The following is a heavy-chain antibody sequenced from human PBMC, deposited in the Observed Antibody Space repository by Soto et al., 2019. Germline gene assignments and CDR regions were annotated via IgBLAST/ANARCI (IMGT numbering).Heavy chain of an antibody. CDR3: ARKVPGATTRPDYWYFAL. D-gene: IGHD6-25*01. J-gene: IGHJ2*01. CDR1: GLTFISYA. CDR2: ISGGGDAT. V-gene: IGHV3-23*01. Sequence: EVQLLESGGGLVQPGGSLRLSCAASGLTFISYAMNWVRQAPGKGLQWVSAISGGGDATFYADSVKGRFTISRDNSRNTVNLQMHSLGADDAAVYYCARKVPGATTRPDYWYFALWGRGNLVAVSS.